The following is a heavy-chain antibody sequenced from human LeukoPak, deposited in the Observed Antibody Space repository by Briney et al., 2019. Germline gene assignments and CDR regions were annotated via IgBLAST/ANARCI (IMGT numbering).Heavy chain of an antibody. CDR2: IWYDGSNK. V-gene: IGHV3-33*08. CDR1: GFTFSSYW. CDR3: ARIRIAAAGRGPPDY. Sequence: GGSLRLSCAASGFTFSSYWMSWVREAPGKGREWGAVIWYDGSNKYYADSVKGRFTISRDNSKNTLYLQMNSLRAEDTAVYCCARIRIAAAGRGPPDYWGQGTLVTVSS. D-gene: IGHD6-13*01. J-gene: IGHJ4*02.